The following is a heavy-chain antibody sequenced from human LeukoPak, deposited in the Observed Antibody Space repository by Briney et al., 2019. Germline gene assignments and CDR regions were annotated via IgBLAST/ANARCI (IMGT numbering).Heavy chain of an antibody. D-gene: IGHD1-26*01. CDR2: ISGSGGST. Sequence: GGSLRLSCAASGFTFSSYAMSWVRQAPGKGLEWVSAISGSGGSTYYPDSVKGRFTISRDNSKNTLYLQMNSLRAEDTAVYYCAKDGWWEPKYYFDYWGQGTLVTVSS. J-gene: IGHJ4*02. V-gene: IGHV3-23*01. CDR3: AKDGWWEPKYYFDY. CDR1: GFTFSSYA.